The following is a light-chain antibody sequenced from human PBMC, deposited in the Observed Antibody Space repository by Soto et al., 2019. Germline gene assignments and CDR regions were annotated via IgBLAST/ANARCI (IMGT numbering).Light chain of an antibody. CDR1: QSVGSDF. CDR2: GAS. V-gene: IGKV3-20*01. Sequence: EIVLTQSPGTLSLSPGERATLSCRASQSVGSDFLAWYQLRPGQPPRILIFGASGRATGIPGRFSGSGSGTDFTLTISRLEPEDFAGYYCPQHGSLSWAFGQGTKVEIK. CDR3: PQHGSLSWA. J-gene: IGKJ1*01.